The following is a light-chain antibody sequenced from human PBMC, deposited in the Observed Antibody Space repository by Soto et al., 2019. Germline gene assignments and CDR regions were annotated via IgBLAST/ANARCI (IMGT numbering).Light chain of an antibody. J-gene: IGKJ1*01. V-gene: IGKV3-15*01. CDR3: QQYHNWPA. CDR2: GSA. CDR1: QSVFSS. Sequence: EIVMTQSPATLSVSPGERATLSCRASQSVFSSLAWFQQRPGLAPRLLIYGSATRATGIPARFSGSGSGTEFNLTISSLQSEDSAVYYCQQYHNWPAFGQGTKVELK.